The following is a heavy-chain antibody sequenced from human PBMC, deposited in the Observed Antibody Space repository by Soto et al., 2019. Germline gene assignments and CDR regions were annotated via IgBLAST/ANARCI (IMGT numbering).Heavy chain of an antibody. CDR2: ISYDGSNK. CDR1: GFTFSSYG. V-gene: IGHV3-30*18. D-gene: IGHD6-13*01. CDR3: AKGPRAAYYYYYGMDV. J-gene: IGHJ6*02. Sequence: QVQLVESGGGVVQPGRSLRLSCAASGFTFSSYGMHWVRQAPGKGLEWVAVISYDGSNKYYADSVKGRFTISRDNSKNTLYLQMSSLRAEDTAVYYCAKGPRAAYYYYYGMDVWGQGTTVTVSS.